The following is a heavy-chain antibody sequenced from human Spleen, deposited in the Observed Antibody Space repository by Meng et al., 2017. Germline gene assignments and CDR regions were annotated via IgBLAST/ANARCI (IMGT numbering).Heavy chain of an antibody. CDR3: ARILIAATGKFDY. CDR2: IYYGGST. CDR1: GASISSYNW. V-gene: IGHV4-4*02. J-gene: IGHJ4*02. D-gene: IGHD6-13*01. Sequence: QVQLQESGPGLVKPSGTLSLTCAVSGASISSYNWWSWVRQPPGKGLEWIGDIYYGGSTYYNPSLKSRVTMSVDTSKNQFSLKLSSVTAADTAVYYCARILIAATGKFDYWGQGILVTVSS.